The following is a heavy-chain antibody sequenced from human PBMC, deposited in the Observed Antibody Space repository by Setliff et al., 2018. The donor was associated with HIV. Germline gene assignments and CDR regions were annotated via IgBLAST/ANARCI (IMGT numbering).Heavy chain of an antibody. J-gene: IGHJ5*01. CDR2: IYYDGRT. CDR1: DGSIRTGAYY. CDR3: ARGGAVSADFDS. V-gene: IGHV4-39*07. Sequence: SETLSLTCTVSDGSIRTGAYYWGWIRQPPGKGLEWIGSIYYDGRTFYKPSLKSRLTISVDTSKNQFSLSLNSVTAADTAVYFCARGGAVSADFDSWGQGTLVTVSS. D-gene: IGHD3-16*01.